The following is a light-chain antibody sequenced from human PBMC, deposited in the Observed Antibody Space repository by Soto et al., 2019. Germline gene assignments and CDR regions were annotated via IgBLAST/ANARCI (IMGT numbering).Light chain of an antibody. J-gene: IGKJ2*02. Sequence: DIQLTQSPSTLSASVGDRVTFTCRASQSISNWLAWCQQKPGKAPNLLIHDASSLESGVPSRFSGSGSGTEFTLTISSLQPDDFGTYYCQKYYSYCTFGQGTKVDIK. V-gene: IGKV1-5*01. CDR2: DAS. CDR3: QKYYSYCT. CDR1: QSISNW.